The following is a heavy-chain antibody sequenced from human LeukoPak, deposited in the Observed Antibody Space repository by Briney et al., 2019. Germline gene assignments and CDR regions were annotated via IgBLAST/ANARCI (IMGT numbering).Heavy chain of an antibody. V-gene: IGHV4-59*01. CDR2: IYYSGST. Sequence: PSETLSLTCTVSGGSISSYYWSWIRQPPGKGLEWIGYIYYSGSTNYNPSLKSRVTISVDTSKRHFSLRLSSVTAADTAVYYCARRVASRATGYYFDFRGQGILVTVSS. CDR3: ARRVASRATGYYFDF. J-gene: IGHJ4*02. CDR1: GGSISSYY. D-gene: IGHD5-12*01.